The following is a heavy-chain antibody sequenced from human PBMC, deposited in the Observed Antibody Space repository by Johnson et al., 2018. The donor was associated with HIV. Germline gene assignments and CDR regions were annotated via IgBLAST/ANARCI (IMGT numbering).Heavy chain of an antibody. J-gene: IGHJ3*01. CDR3: ARAIRVDYYGSGSNSVHDAFDV. D-gene: IGHD3-10*01. V-gene: IGHV3-13*01. CDR1: GFTFSNVD. CDR2: IGTDGDT. Sequence: VQVVESGGGVVQPGRSLRLSCAASGFTFSNVDMHWVRQATGKGLEWVSTIGTDGDTYYPGSVKGRFTISRDNSKNTLYLQMNSLRAEDTALYYCARAIRVDYYGSGSNSVHDAFDVWGQGTKVTVSS.